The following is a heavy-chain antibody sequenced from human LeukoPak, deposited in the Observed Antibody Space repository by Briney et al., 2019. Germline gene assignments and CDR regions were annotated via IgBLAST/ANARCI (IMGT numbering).Heavy chain of an antibody. J-gene: IGHJ4*02. CDR1: GFIFSTYA. D-gene: IGHD3-22*01. V-gene: IGHV3-23*01. Sequence: GGSLRLSCAASGFIFSTYAMSWVRQAPGKGLEWVSGISGSGVTTYNADSVKGRFTISRDNSKNTLYLQMNSLRAEDTAVYYYAKGDDSSGYYYEASLDYWGQGTLVTVSS. CDR2: ISGSGVTT. CDR3: AKGDDSSGYYYEASLDY.